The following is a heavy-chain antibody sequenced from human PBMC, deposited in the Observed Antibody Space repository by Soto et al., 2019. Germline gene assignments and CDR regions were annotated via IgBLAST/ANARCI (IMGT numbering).Heavy chain of an antibody. V-gene: IGHV3-53*01. CDR2: IYINGST. Sequence: GGSLRLSCAASGFSVSSNYMSWVRQAPGEGLEWVAIIYINGSTDFADSVQGRFSVSRDIYKNTLFLQMNNLRAEDTAVYFCSGDPSGYDEGDWYHGVDVWGQGTTVTVSS. J-gene: IGHJ6*02. CDR3: SGDPSGYDEGDWYHGVDV. D-gene: IGHD5-12*01. CDR1: GFSVSSNY.